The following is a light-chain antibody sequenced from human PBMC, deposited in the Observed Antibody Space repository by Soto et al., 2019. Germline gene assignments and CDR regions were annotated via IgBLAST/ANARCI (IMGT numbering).Light chain of an antibody. V-gene: IGLV2-14*01. CDR2: EVS. Sequence: QSVLTQPASVSGSPGQSIAMSCTGTTSAVGGYNYVSWYQQHPGKVPKLLIHEVSNRPSGVSNRFSGSKSGNTASLTISGLQAEDEADYYCLSKTSTISYVFGTGTKATVL. CDR3: LSKTSTISYV. CDR1: TSAVGGYNY. J-gene: IGLJ1*01.